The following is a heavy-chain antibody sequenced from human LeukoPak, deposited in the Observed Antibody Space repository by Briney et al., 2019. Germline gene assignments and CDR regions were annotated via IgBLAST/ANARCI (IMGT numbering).Heavy chain of an antibody. J-gene: IGHJ4*02. CDR1: GFTFGDYA. D-gene: IGHD3-10*01. Sequence: GGSLRLSCTASGFTFGDYAMSWVRQAPGKGLEWVGFIRSKAYGGTTEYAASVKGRFTISRDDSKSIAYLQMNSLKTEDTAVYYCEGRGSGSYYNQFFDYWGQGTLVTASS. V-gene: IGHV3-49*04. CDR3: EGRGSGSYYNQFFDY. CDR2: IRSKAYGGTT.